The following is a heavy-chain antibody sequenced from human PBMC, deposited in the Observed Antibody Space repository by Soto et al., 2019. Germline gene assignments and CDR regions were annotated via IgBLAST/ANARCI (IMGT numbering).Heavy chain of an antibody. D-gene: IGHD2-21*02. V-gene: IGHV3-23*01. CDR2: VSGSGDST. CDR1: AFTFSSYA. J-gene: IGHJ4*02. Sequence: EVQLLESGGGLAQPGGSLRLSCAASAFTFSSYAMSWVRQAPGKGLEWVSAVSGSGDSTYYADSVKGRFTISRDNSKTMLYLQMNSLRAEHTAVYYCAKGQASDCPGCTQDYWGQGTLVTVSS. CDR3: AKGQASDCPGCTQDY.